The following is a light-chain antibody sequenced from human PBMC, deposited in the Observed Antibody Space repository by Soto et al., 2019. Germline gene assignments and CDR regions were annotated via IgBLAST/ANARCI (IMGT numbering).Light chain of an antibody. J-gene: IGLJ1*01. CDR1: SSDIGAYNY. V-gene: IGLV2-14*01. CDR3: SSYSSTSTLYV. CDR2: EVT. Sequence: QSALTQPASVSGSPGQSITISCAGTSSDIGAYNYVSWYQQHPGKAPKLMIYEVTNRPSGVSNRFSGSKSGNTASLTISGLHAEDEADYYCSSYSSTSTLYVFGTGTKVTVL.